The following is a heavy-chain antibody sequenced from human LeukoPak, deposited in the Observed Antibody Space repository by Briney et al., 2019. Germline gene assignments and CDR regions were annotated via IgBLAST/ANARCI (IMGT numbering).Heavy chain of an antibody. CDR2: IYTSGST. Sequence: SXTLSLTCTVSGGSISSGSYYWSWIRQPAGKGLEWIGRIYTSGSTNYNPSLKSRVTISVDTSKNQFSLKLSSVTAADTAVYYCARDQGSIDYWGQGTPVTVSS. CDR1: GGSISSGSYY. V-gene: IGHV4-61*02. J-gene: IGHJ4*02. D-gene: IGHD4-11*01. CDR3: ARDQGSIDY.